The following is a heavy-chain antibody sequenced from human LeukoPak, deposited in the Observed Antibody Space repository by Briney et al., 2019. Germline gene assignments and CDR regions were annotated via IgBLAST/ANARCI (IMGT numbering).Heavy chain of an antibody. J-gene: IGHJ4*02. V-gene: IGHV4-39*02. D-gene: IGHD5-18*01. CDR1: GASISSSDSY. CDR3: ARIAPYNYGYVDS. Sequence: SETLSLTCTVSGASISSSDSYWSWIRQPPGKGLEWIGSIYRSGSTPYNPSLKSRVTVSEDTSKNHFSLKLSSVTAADTAVYYCARIAPYNYGYVDSWGQGTLVTVSS. CDR2: IYRSGST.